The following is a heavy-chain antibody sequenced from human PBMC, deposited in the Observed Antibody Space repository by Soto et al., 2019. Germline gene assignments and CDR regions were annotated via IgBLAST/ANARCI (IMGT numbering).Heavy chain of an antibody. V-gene: IGHV3-15*01. D-gene: IGHD2-21*01. Sequence: GGSLRLSCAASGFTFSNAWMSWVRQAPGKGLEWVGRIKSKTDGGTTDYAAPVKGRFTISRDDSKNTLYLQMNSLKTEDTAVYYCTTDLVGDCGVDYWGQGTLVTVSS. CDR1: GFTFSNAW. CDR2: IKSKTDGGTT. J-gene: IGHJ4*02. CDR3: TTDLVGDCGVDY.